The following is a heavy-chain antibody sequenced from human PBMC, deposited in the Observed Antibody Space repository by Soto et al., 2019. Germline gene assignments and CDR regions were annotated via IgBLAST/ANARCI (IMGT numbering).Heavy chain of an antibody. D-gene: IGHD5-12*01. CDR1: GYTFTSYG. CDR3: ARVQSGYDFAY. CDR2: ISANTGNT. V-gene: IGHV1-18*01. J-gene: IGHJ4*02. Sequence: QVQLVQSGAEVKKPGASVKVSCKASGYTFTSYGINWVRQAPGQGLEWMGWISANTGNTHYAQRVQGRVTMTTDTSPSTGYMELRSLRSDDTAVYYCARVQSGYDFAYWGQGTLVTVSS.